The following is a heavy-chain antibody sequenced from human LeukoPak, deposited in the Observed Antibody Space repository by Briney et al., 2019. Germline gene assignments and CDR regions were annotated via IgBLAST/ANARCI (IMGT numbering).Heavy chain of an antibody. J-gene: IGHJ3*02. CDR3: ARQLEYKLIRAFDI. D-gene: IGHD2-2*01. Sequence: PSETLSLTCTVSGGSISSYYWSWIRQPPGKGLEWIGYIYYIGTTNYNPSLKSRVTISVDTSKNQFSLKLSSVTAADTAVYYCARQLEYKLIRAFDIWGQGTMVTVSS. CDR1: GGSISSYY. V-gene: IGHV4-59*01. CDR2: IYYIGTT.